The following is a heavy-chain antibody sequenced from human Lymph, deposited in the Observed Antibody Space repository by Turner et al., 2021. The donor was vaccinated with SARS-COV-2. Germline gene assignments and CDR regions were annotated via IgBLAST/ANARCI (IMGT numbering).Heavy chain of an antibody. CDR1: GFTFSTYS. CDR2: ISSSSSYI. CDR3: ARDIPTTADYFDY. D-gene: IGHD4-17*01. Sequence: EVELVESGGGLVKPGGSLRLTCAASGFTFSTYSMNWVRQAQGKGLEWISSISSSSSYIYYADSVKGRFTISRDDAKNSLYLKMHSLRAEDTAVYYCARDIPTTADYFDYWGQGTLVTVSS. V-gene: IGHV3-21*01. J-gene: IGHJ4*02.